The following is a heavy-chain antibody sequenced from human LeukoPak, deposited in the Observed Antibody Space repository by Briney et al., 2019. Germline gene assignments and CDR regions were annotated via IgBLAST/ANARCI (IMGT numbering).Heavy chain of an antibody. Sequence: PSQTLSLTCTVSGGSISSGGYYWTWIRQHPGKGLEWIGYIYYTGATYYNPSLKSRVTISLDTSKNQFSLKLSSVTAADAAVYYCARAGYSYGTGYYFDYWGQGALVTVSS. CDR1: GGSISSGGYY. J-gene: IGHJ4*02. D-gene: IGHD5-18*01. CDR3: ARAGYSYGTGYYFDY. CDR2: IYYTGAT. V-gene: IGHV4-31*03.